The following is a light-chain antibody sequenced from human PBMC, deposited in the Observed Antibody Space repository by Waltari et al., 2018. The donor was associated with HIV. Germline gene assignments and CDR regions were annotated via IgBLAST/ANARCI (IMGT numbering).Light chain of an antibody. CDR2: RND. CDR1: SSTLGRKK. V-gene: IGLV1-47*01. J-gene: IGLJ2*01. CDR3: VVWDDSLSGVV. Sequence: QSVLTQPPAASGTPGQRVTISCSGSSSTLGRKKVSGYQHVPGTAPKLLMYRNDQRPSGVPDRFSGSKSGTSASLAISGLRSEDEADYYCVVWDDSLSGVVFGGGTKLTVL.